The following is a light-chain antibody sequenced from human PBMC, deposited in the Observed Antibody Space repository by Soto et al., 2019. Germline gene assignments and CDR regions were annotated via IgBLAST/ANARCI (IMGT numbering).Light chain of an antibody. CDR1: QSVGGKF. V-gene: IGKV3-20*01. CDR2: GAS. J-gene: IGKJ1*01. Sequence: EIVLTQSPGTLSLSPGERATLSCRASQSVGGKFFTWYQQRPGQAPRVLFYGASNRATGIPDRFSGSGSGTDFTLTISRLEPEDFAVYYCQQYYSSPRTFGQGTKVEIK. CDR3: QQYYSSPRT.